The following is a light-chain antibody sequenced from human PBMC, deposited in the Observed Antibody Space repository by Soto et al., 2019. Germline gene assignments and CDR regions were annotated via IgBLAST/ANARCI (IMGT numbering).Light chain of an antibody. CDR2: GAS. CDR1: QSVSSD. Sequence: DIVMTQSPATLSVSPGERVTLSCRASQSVSSDLAWYQHKPGQAPRLLIYGASTRATGTPARFSGSGSGTEFSLSISSLQSEDFAVYYCLQYNDWPPKQYTFGQGTKLEIK. J-gene: IGKJ2*01. V-gene: IGKV3-15*01. CDR3: LQYNDWPPKQYT.